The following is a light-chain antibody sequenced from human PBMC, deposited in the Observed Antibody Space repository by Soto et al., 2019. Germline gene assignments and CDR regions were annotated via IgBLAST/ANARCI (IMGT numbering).Light chain of an antibody. V-gene: IGKV3-20*01. CDR3: QQYSSSPLT. CDR1: QSVSNSF. J-gene: IGKJ4*01. Sequence: EIVLTQSPGTLSLSPGERTTLSCRASQSVSNSFLAWYQQKPDQAPRLLIYGASSRATGIPDRFSGSGSGTDVTLTISRLEPEDFAVYYCQQYSSSPLTFGGGTKVEIK. CDR2: GAS.